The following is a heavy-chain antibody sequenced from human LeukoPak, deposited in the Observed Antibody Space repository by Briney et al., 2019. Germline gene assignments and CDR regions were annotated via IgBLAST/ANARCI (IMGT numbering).Heavy chain of an antibody. CDR2: INHSGST. J-gene: IGHJ6*02. CDR3: ARLTYYYGMDV. CDR1: GGSFSGYY. Sequence: PSETLSLTCAVYGGSFSGYYWSRIRQPPGKGLEWIGEINHSGSTNYNPSLKSRVTISVDTSKNQFSLKLSSVTAADTAVYYCARLTYYYGMDVWGQGTTVTVSS. V-gene: IGHV4-34*01.